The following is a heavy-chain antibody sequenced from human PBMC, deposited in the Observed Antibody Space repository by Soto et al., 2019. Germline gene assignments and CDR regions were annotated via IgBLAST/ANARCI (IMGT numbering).Heavy chain of an antibody. CDR3: ARATESHFSYYDSTSYYYLFDY. V-gene: IGHV4-59*01. J-gene: IGHJ4*02. D-gene: IGHD3-22*01. Sequence: TSETLSLTCTVSGGSISGYYWSWIRQFPGKGLEWIGYIYFSGSTDYNPSLKSRVTISVDTSKNHFSLKLTSVTAADTAVYYCARATESHFSYYDSTSYYYLFDYWGQGTLVTVSS. CDR2: IYFSGST. CDR1: GGSISGYY.